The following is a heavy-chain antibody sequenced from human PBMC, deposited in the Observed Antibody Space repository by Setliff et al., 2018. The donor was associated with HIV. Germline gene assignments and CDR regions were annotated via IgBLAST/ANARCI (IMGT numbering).Heavy chain of an antibody. Sequence: SETLSLTCTVSGDSISSGSNYWSWIRQPAGKGLEWIGRIYTSGPRYNPSLENRVTISVDTSKSQFFLMLSSVTAADTAVYYCARASSDIPGVDSNYFDDWGQGTLVTVPQ. J-gene: IGHJ4*02. CDR2: IYTSGP. V-gene: IGHV4-61*02. D-gene: IGHD2-2*01. CDR1: GDSISSGSNY. CDR3: ARASSDIPGVDSNYFDD.